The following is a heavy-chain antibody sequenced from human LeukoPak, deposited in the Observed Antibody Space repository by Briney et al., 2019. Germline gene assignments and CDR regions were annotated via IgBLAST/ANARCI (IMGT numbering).Heavy chain of an antibody. Sequence: GGSLRLSCAASGFTFSSYEMNWVRQAPGKGLEWVSYISSSGSTIYYADSVKGRFTISRDNAKNSLYLQMNSLRAEDTAVYYCATLARGAFDIWGQGTMVTVSS. CDR3: ATLARGAFDI. CDR1: GFTFSSYE. J-gene: IGHJ3*02. CDR2: ISSSGSTI. V-gene: IGHV3-48*03.